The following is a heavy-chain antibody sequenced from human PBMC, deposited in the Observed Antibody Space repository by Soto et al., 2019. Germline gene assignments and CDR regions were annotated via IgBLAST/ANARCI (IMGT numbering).Heavy chain of an antibody. D-gene: IGHD3-16*01. Sequence: AGGSLRLSCAASGFTLSGFGMHWVRQAPGKGLEWVAIIWYDGSDKYYADSVKGRFTISRDNSKNTLYLQMNSLRAEDTAVYHCAFGNLSYYFDYWGQGTPVTVSS. CDR2: IWYDGSDK. J-gene: IGHJ4*02. CDR3: AFGNLSYYFDY. V-gene: IGHV3-33*01. CDR1: GFTLSGFG.